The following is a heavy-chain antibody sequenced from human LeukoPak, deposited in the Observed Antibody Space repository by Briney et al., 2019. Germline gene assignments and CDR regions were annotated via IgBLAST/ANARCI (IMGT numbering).Heavy chain of an antibody. V-gene: IGHV3-9*01. CDR3: AKDLLYSSH. J-gene: IGHJ4*02. Sequence: SLRLSCAASGFTFDDYAMHWVRRAPGKGLEWVSGISWNSGSIGYSDSVKGRFTISRDNAKNSLYLQMNSLRAEDTALYYCAKDLLYSSHWGQGTLVTVSS. D-gene: IGHD2-8*01. CDR2: ISWNSGSI. CDR1: GFTFDDYA.